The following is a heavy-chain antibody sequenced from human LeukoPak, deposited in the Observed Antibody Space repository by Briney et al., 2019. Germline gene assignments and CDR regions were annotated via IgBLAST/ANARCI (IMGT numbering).Heavy chain of an antibody. V-gene: IGHV3-15*01. CDR1: GFTFSNAW. D-gene: IGHD6-19*01. J-gene: IGHJ4*02. CDR2: IKSKTDGETT. CDR3: AKNPIGAVADLYFDY. Sequence: GGSLRLSCAASGFTFSNAWMTWVRQAPGQGLEWVARIKSKTDGETTDYAAPVKGRFTISRDDSKNTLYLQMNSLRAEDTAVYYCAKNPIGAVADLYFDYWGQGTLVTVSS.